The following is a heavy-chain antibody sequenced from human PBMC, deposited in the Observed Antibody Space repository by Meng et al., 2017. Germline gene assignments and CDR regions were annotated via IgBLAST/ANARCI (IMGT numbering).Heavy chain of an antibody. J-gene: IGHJ4*02. CDR2: INPNSGGT. D-gene: IGHD3-10*01. CDR3: ASELNTYGSGSYAY. CDR1: GYTFTGYY. Sequence: QVRWGHSGAEVTKPGAPVKVSCKASGYTFTGYYMHWVRQAPGQGLEWMGRINPNSGGTNYAQKFQGRVTMTRDTSISTAYMELSRLRSDDTAVYYCASELNTYGSGSYAYWGQGTLVTVSS. V-gene: IGHV1-2*06.